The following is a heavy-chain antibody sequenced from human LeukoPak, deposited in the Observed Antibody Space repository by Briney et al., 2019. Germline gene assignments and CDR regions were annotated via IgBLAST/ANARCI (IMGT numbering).Heavy chain of an antibody. V-gene: IGHV3-7*01. CDR2: IKTDGSEK. CDR3: ARYYYGSGTSFDP. D-gene: IGHD3-10*01. Sequence: GGSLRLSCAASGFTFSSYSMNWLRQAPGKGLEWVANIKTDGSEKHYVDSVKGRFTISRDNARKSLYLQMSSPRAEDTAVFYCARYYYGSGTSFDPWGQGTLVTVSS. CDR1: GFTFSSYS. J-gene: IGHJ5*02.